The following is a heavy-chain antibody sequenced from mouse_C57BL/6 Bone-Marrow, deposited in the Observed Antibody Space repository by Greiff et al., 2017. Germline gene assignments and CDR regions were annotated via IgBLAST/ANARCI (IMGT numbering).Heavy chain of an antibody. CDR2: IYPGDGDT. CDR1: GYAFSSYW. V-gene: IGHV1-80*01. J-gene: IGHJ4*01. CDR3: ARQIGRYAMDY. Sequence: QVQLKESGAELVKPGASVKISCKASGYAFSSYWMNWVKQRPGKGLEWIGQIYPGDGDTNSNGKFKGKATLTADKSSSTAYMQLSSLTSEDSAVYFCARQIGRYAMDYWGQGTAVTVSS. D-gene: IGHD4-1*01.